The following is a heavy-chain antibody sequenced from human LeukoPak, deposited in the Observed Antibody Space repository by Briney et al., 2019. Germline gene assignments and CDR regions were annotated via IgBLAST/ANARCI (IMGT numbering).Heavy chain of an antibody. CDR3: ARGKVLRFMWGMDV. J-gene: IGHJ6*02. CDR1: GFTFSSYA. CDR2: ISYDGSNK. D-gene: IGHD3-3*01. Sequence: PGRSLRLSCAASGFTFSSYAMHWVRQAPGKGLEWVAVISYDGSNKYYADSVKGRFTISRDNSKNTLYLQMNSLRAEDTAVYYCARGKVLRFMWGMDVRGQGTTVTVSS. V-gene: IGHV3-30-3*01.